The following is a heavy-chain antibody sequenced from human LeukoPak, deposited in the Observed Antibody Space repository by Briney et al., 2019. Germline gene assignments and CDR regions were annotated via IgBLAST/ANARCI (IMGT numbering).Heavy chain of an antibody. CDR3: ASLVPPGWFDP. D-gene: IGHD1-14*01. V-gene: IGHV4-39*01. J-gene: IGHJ5*02. Sequence: SETLSLTCTVSGVSINSSNYYWGWIRQPPGKGLEWIGGIYYSGNTYYNPSLKSRVAISVDTSKNQFSLKLSSVTATDTAVYYCASLVPPGWFDPWGQGTLVTVSS. CDR1: GVSINSSNYY. CDR2: IYYSGNT.